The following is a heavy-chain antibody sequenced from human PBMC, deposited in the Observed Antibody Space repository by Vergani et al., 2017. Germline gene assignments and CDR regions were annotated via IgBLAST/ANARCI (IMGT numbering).Heavy chain of an antibody. CDR1: GFSFSNAW. D-gene: IGHD2-21*01. CDR3: TTDPRYCGDGSCYWLRDHHYYGMDV. V-gene: IGHV3-15*01. J-gene: IGHJ6*02. CDR2: IKSQIDGGTT. Sequence: EVQLVESGGGLVKPGGSLRLSCAASGFSFSNAWMTWVRQGPGKGLEWVGRIKSQIDGGTTDYAAPVKGRFTISRDDSKNTLFLQMNSLKTEDIGVYYCTTDPRYCGDGSCYWLRDHHYYGMDVWGQGTTVTVSS.